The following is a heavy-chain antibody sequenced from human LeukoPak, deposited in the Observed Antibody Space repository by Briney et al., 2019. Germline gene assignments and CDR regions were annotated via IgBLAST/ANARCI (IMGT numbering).Heavy chain of an antibody. J-gene: IGHJ4*02. D-gene: IGHD1-14*01. CDR2: IYHSGIT. CDR3: TRFSTASSRPAYY. Sequence: PSETLSLTCAVSGYSISSGYYWGWIRQSPGKGLEWIGNIYHSGITHYNPSLQGRITLSVDTSKNRFSLNLSSVTAADTAVYYCTRFSTASSRPAYYWGQGTLVIVSS. V-gene: IGHV4-38-2*01. CDR1: GYSISSGYY.